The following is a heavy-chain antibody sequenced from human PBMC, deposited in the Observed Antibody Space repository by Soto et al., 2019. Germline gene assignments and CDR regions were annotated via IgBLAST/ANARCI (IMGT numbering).Heavy chain of an antibody. J-gene: IGHJ3*02. D-gene: IGHD6-6*01. Sequence: ASVKVSCKASGYTFTSYAMHWVRQAPGQRLEWIGWINAGNGNTKYSQKFQGRVTITRDTSASTAYMELSSLRSEDTAVYYCARVQSKIAARPNDAFDIWGQGTMVTVSS. V-gene: IGHV1-3*01. CDR1: GYTFTSYA. CDR3: ARVQSKIAARPNDAFDI. CDR2: INAGNGNT.